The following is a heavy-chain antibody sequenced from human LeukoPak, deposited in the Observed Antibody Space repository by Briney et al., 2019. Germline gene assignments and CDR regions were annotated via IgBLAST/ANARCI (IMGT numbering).Heavy chain of an antibody. D-gene: IGHD1-26*01. CDR3: AKKVIVGTTGGFDY. CDR1: GFTFSSYA. CDR2: ISGSGGRT. Sequence: PGGSLRLSCAASGFTFSSYAMSWVRQAPGKGLEWVSAISGSGGRTFYGDSVKGRFTISRDNSKNTLYLQMNSPRDEDTAVYYCAKKVIVGTTGGFDYWGQGTLVTVSS. J-gene: IGHJ4*02. V-gene: IGHV3-23*01.